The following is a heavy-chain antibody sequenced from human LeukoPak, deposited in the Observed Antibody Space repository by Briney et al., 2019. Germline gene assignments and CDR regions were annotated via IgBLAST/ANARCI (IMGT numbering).Heavy chain of an antibody. CDR2: ISPYNGDT. V-gene: IGHV1-18*01. CDR1: GYTFTSYA. D-gene: IGHD3-16*02. J-gene: IGHJ4*02. CDR3: ARTDYIWGSFRAAPDY. Sequence: ASVKVSCKASGYTFTSYAITWVRQAPGQGLEWMGWISPYNGDTNYAQNLQGRVTMTTDTSTSTAYMELRSLRSGDTAVYFCARTDYIWGSFRAAPDYWGQGTLVTVSS.